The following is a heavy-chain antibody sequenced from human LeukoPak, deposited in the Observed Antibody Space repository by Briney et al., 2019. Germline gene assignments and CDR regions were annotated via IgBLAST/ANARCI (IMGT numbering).Heavy chain of an antibody. Sequence: GGSLRLSCAASGFTFSTYSISWVRQARGKGLEWVSSISSSSSYIYYADSVKGRFTISRDNAKNSLYLQMNGLRAEDAAVYYCVIYGSGSYFSQDYYYYMDVWCKGTTVTVSS. D-gene: IGHD3-10*01. CDR1: GFTFSTYS. V-gene: IGHV3-21*01. CDR2: ISSSSSYI. CDR3: VIYGSGSYFSQDYYYYMDV. J-gene: IGHJ6*03.